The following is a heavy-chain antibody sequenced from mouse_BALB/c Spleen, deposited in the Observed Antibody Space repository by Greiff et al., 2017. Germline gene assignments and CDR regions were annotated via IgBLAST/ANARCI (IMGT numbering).Heavy chain of an antibody. CDR2: IWSGGST. Sequence: VMLVESGPGLVQPSQSLSITCTVSGFSLTSYGVHWVRQSPGKGLEWLGVIWSGGSTDYNAAFISRLSISKDNSKSQVFFKMNSLQANDTAIYYCARRRSDYYGSSYAMDYWGQGTSVTVSS. CDR3: ARRRSDYYGSSYAMDY. J-gene: IGHJ4*01. D-gene: IGHD1-1*01. CDR1: GFSLTSYG. V-gene: IGHV2-2*02.